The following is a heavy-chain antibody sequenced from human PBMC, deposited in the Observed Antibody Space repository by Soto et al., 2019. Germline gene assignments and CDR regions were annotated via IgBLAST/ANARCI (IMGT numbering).Heavy chain of an antibody. CDR1: GYTFTSYG. J-gene: IGHJ4*02. CDR2: ISAYNGNT. V-gene: IGHV1-18*04. Sequence: EASVKVSCKASGYTFTSYGISWGRQAPGQGLEWMGWISAYNGNTNYAQKLQGRVTMTTDTSTSTAYMDLRSLRSDDTAVYYCARDLKWELLYYFDYWGQGTLVTVSS. CDR3: ARDLKWELLYYFDY. D-gene: IGHD1-26*01.